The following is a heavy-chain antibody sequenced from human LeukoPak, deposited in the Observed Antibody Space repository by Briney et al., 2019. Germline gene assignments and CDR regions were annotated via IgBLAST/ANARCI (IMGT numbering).Heavy chain of an antibody. Sequence: GGSLRLSCAVSGFTFSGFWMSWSRQAPGKGLEWVASINSDGSEGYYADVVKGRFAISRDNAKNSLYLQINSLRAEDTAVYYCARSSYSSSSSVWGQGTMVTVSS. D-gene: IGHD6-6*01. CDR1: GFTFSGFW. V-gene: IGHV3-7*03. CDR2: INSDGSEG. J-gene: IGHJ3*01. CDR3: ARSSYSSSSSV.